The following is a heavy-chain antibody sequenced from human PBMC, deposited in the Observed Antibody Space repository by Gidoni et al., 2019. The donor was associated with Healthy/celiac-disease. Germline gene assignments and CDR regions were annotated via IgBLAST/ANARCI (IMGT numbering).Heavy chain of an antibody. D-gene: IGHD6-13*01. CDR2: TSASNGNT. CDR1: AYTFTSYG. Sequence: QVQLVQSGAEVKKPGASVQVSCKASAYTFTSYGISWVRQAPGQELEWMGWTSASNGNTNYAQKLQGRVTMTTDTSTSTAYMELRSLRSDDTAVYYCARDSYSSSWLYYYYYGMDVWGQGTTVTVSS. CDR3: ARDSYSSSWLYYYYYGMDV. V-gene: IGHV1-18*01. J-gene: IGHJ6*02.